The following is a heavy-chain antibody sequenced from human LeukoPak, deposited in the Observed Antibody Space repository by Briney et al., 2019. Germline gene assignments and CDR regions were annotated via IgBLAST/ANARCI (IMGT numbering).Heavy chain of an antibody. J-gene: IGHJ4*02. Sequence: ASVKVSCKASGYTFTTYAINWVRQAPGQGLEWMGWINTDTGNPTYAQGFTGRFVFSFDTSVSTAYLQISSLKAEDTAVYYCARTPTLYGDPHFDYWGQGTLLTVSS. D-gene: IGHD4-17*01. CDR3: ARTPTLYGDPHFDY. CDR1: GYTFTTYA. CDR2: INTDTGNP. V-gene: IGHV7-4-1*02.